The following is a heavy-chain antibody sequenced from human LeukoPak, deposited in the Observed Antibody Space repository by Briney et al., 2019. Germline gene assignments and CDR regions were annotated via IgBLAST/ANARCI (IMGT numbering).Heavy chain of an antibody. V-gene: IGHV3-11*01. CDR2: ISRSGSSL. D-gene: IGHD2-2*01. CDR3: AREVVVVPDYYYYGLDV. Sequence: GGSLRLSCAASGLTFSDYYMTWIRQAPGKGLEYVSHISRSGSSLYYGDSVTGRFSISRDNAKNSLYLQMNSLRVEDTAVYYCAREVVVVPDYYYYGLDVWGQGTTVTVSS. CDR1: GLTFSDYY. J-gene: IGHJ6*02.